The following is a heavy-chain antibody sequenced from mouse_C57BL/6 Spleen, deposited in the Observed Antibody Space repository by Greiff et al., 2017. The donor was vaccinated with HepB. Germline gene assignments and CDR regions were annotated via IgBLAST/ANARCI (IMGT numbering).Heavy chain of an antibody. Sequence: QVQLQQSGPELVKPGASVKISCKASGYAFSSSWMNWVKQRPGKGLEWIGRIYPGDGDTNYNGKFKGKATLTADKSSSTAYMQLSSLTSEDSAVYFCARGGIYYSNSWFAYWGQGTLVTVSA. V-gene: IGHV1-82*01. CDR1: GYAFSSSW. CDR2: IYPGDGDT. D-gene: IGHD2-5*01. CDR3: ARGGIYYSNSWFAY. J-gene: IGHJ3*01.